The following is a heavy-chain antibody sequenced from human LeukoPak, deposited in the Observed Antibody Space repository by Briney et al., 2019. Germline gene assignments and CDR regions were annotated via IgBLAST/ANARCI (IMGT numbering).Heavy chain of an antibody. CDR3: AKVLYDSSGYDYYYYGMDV. CDR1: GFTFASYA. J-gene: IGHJ6*02. Sequence: GGSLRLSCAASGFTFASYAMSWVRQAPGKGLEWVAVISYDGSNKYYADSVKGRFTISRDNSKNTLYLQMNSLRAEDTAVYYCAKVLYDSSGYDYYYYGMDVWGQGTTVTVSS. V-gene: IGHV3-30*18. D-gene: IGHD3-22*01. CDR2: ISYDGSNK.